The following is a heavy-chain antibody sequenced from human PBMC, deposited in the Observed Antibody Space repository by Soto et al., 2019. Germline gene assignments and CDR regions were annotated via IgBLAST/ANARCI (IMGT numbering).Heavy chain of an antibody. CDR3: ARGRKYYDFWSGYSHPRYYFNY. Sequence: LSLTCAVYGGSFSGYCWSWIRQPPGKGLEWIGEINHSGRTNYNPSLKSRVTISVDTSKSQFSLKLSSVTAADTAVYYCARGRKYYDFWSGYSHPRYYFNYWGQGTLVTVSS. V-gene: IGHV4-34*01. CDR2: INHSGRT. D-gene: IGHD3-3*01. J-gene: IGHJ4*02. CDR1: GGSFSGYC.